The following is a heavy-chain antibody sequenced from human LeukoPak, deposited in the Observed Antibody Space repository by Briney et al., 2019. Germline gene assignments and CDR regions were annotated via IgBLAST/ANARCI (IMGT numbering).Heavy chain of an antibody. CDR3: ATMDDWKEPIRGGTRYGFDY. J-gene: IGHJ4*02. D-gene: IGHD1-7*01. V-gene: IGHV6-1*01. Sequence: SQTLSLTCAISGDSVSSNSAAWNWIRQSPSRGLEWLGRTYYRSKWYNDYAVSVKSRITINPDTSKNQFSLQLNSVTPEDTAVYYCATMDDWKEPIRGGTRYGFDYWGQGTLVTVSS. CDR2: TYYRSKWYN. CDR1: GDSVSSNSAA.